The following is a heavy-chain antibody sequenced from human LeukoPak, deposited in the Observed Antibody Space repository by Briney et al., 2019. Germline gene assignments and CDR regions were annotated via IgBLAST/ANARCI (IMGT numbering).Heavy chain of an antibody. CDR2: INPNGGST. D-gene: IGHD3-16*01. V-gene: IGHV1-46*01. Sequence: ASVKVSCKASGYTFTNYYIHWVRQAPGQGLEWVGLINPNGGSTGYAQRFQGRVTVTTDTSTSTVYMELNSLGSEDTAVYYCATERRAWGEDFWGQGTLVTVSS. J-gene: IGHJ4*02. CDR1: GYTFTNYY. CDR3: ATERRAWGEDF.